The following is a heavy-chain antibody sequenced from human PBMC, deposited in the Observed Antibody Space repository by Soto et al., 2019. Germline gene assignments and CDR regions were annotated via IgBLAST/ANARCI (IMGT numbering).Heavy chain of an antibody. CDR2: FDPEDGET. D-gene: IGHD6-19*01. J-gene: IGHJ6*02. CDR3: ATELEGSGWRHWLRYGMDV. V-gene: IGHV1-24*01. Sequence: ASVKVSCKVSGYTLTEVSMHWVQQAPGKGLEWMGGFDPEDGETIYAQKFQGRVTMTEDTSTDTACMELSSLRSEDTAVYYCATELEGSGWRHWLRYGMDVWGQGTTVTVSS. CDR1: GYTLTEVS.